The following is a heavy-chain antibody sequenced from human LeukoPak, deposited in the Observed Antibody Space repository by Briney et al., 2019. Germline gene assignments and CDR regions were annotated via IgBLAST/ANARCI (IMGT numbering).Heavy chain of an antibody. D-gene: IGHD3-22*01. CDR2: ISSSSSYI. J-gene: IGHJ4*02. CDR1: GFSFSSYA. CDR3: ARGKRSITMIVVVTRGSVYFDY. Sequence: PGGSLRLSCATSGFSFSSYAMSWVRQAPGKGLEWVSSISSSSSYIYYADSVKGRFTISRDNAKNSLYLQTNSLRAEDTAVYYCARGKRSITMIVVVTRGSVYFDYWGQGTLVTVSS. V-gene: IGHV3-21*01.